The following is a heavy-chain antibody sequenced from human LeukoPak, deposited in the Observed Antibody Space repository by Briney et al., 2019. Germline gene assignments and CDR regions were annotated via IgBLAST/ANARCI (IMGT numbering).Heavy chain of an antibody. CDR1: GGSISSYY. D-gene: IGHD3-22*01. V-gene: IGHV4-59*12. Sequence: SETLSLTCTVSGGSISSYYWSWIRQPPGKGLEWIGYIYYSGSTNYNPSLKSRVTISVDTSKNQFSLKLSSVTAADTAVYYCASSAYESSGYGGYYMDVWGKGTTVTVSS. CDR3: ASSAYESSGYGGYYMDV. J-gene: IGHJ6*03. CDR2: IYYSGST.